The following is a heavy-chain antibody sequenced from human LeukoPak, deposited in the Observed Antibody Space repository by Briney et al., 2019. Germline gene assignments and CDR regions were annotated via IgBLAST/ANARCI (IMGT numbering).Heavy chain of an antibody. CDR2: IIGNGGWA. J-gene: IGHJ3*02. V-gene: IGHV3-23*01. D-gene: IGHD1-1*01. Sequence: RSGGSLRLSCAASGLTFSNYAMMWLRQAPGKGLEWVAAIIGNGGWALYADSVKGRFTISRDNSKNTLYLQMSSLRAEDTAVYYCAKDPLHWNDGVDDSFDIWGQGTMVTVSS. CDR3: AKDPLHWNDGVDDSFDI. CDR1: GLTFSNYA.